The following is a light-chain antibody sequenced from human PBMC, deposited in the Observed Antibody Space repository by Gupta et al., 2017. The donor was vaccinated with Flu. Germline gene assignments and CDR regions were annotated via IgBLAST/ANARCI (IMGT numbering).Light chain of an antibody. Sequence: DIVMTQSPNSLAVSLGERATINCRSNQSVLYSSNNKNYLAWYQHKPGQPPKLLIYWASTRESGVPDRFSGSGSATDFTLTISSLQAEDVAVYYCQQDYKAPRTFGQGTNVEIK. CDR1: QSVLYSSNNKNY. CDR2: WAS. CDR3: QQDYKAPRT. V-gene: IGKV4-1*01. J-gene: IGKJ1*01.